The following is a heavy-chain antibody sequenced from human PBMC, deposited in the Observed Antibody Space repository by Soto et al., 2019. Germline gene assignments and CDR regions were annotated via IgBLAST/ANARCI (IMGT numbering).Heavy chain of an antibody. CDR1: EFTFSTYW. V-gene: IGHV3-7*01. D-gene: IGHD3-9*01. CDR3: ASITDWLKYFDL. CDR2: INQGGSGR. Sequence: GGSLRLSCAASEFTFSTYWMSWVRQAPGKGLEWVANINQGGSGRFYLDSVRGRFTISRDNANNSLFLQLNSLRAEDTAVYYCASITDWLKYFDLWGQGTLVTVSS. J-gene: IGHJ4*02.